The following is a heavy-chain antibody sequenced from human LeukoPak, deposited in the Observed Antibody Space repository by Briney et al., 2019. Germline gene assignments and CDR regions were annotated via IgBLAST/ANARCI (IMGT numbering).Heavy chain of an antibody. CDR2: ISGSGGST. CDR3: AKDSPYDSSGYYYDY. V-gene: IGHV3-23*01. J-gene: IGHJ4*02. CDR1: GFTFSSYA. Sequence: GGSLRLSCAASGFTFSSYAMSWVRQAPGKGLEWVSAISGSGGSTYYADSVKGRFTISRDNSKNALYLQMNSMRAEDTAVYYCAKDSPYDSSGYYYDYWGQGTLVTLSS. D-gene: IGHD3-22*01.